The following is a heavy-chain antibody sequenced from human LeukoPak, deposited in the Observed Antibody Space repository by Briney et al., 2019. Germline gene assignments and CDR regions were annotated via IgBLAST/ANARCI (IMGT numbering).Heavy chain of an antibody. V-gene: IGHV3-30*04. CDR3: ASSSSWDAFDI. J-gene: IGHJ3*02. CDR2: ISYDGSNQ. Sequence: GRSLRLPCAAPGFTFSSYAMHWVRQAPGKGLEWVAVISYDGSNQYYADSVKGRFTISRDNSKNTLYLQMNSLRAEDTAVYYCASSSSWDAFDIWGQGTMVTVSS. CDR1: GFTFSSYA. D-gene: IGHD6-13*01.